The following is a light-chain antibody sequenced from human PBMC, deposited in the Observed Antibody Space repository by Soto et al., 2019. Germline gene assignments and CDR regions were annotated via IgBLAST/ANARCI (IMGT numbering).Light chain of an antibody. CDR3: QQLHGYPIT. Sequence: ILLTQSPSSLSASVGARVTITCRASQGIDTSLAWYQQKPGKAPKLLIYAASNFQSGVPSRFSCSGSGTHFTLTISSLQPEDFATYYCQQLHGYPITFGQGTRLEI. CDR2: AAS. CDR1: QGIDTS. V-gene: IGKV1-9*01. J-gene: IGKJ5*01.